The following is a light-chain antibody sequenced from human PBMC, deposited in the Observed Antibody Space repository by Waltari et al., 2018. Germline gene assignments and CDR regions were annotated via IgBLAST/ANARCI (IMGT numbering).Light chain of an antibody. CDR1: SSNVDNYNP. V-gene: IGLV2-23*02. J-gene: IGLJ2*01. CDR3: CSFAGGNNFEVI. Sequence: QSALTQPASVSGSPGQSITISCTGTSSNVDNYNPVSWYQHHPGKAPKLLIYEVSKRPAGISNRFSGSTSGNTASLTISGLQAEDESDYYCCSFAGGNNFEVIFGGGTRLTVL. CDR2: EVS.